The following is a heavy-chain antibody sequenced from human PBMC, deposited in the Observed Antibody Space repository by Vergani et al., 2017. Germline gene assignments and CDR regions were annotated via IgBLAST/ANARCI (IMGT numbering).Heavy chain of an antibody. CDR1: GFTFSSYW. Sequence: EVQLVESGGGLVKPGGSLRLFCAASGFTFSSYWMSWVRQAPGKGREWVANIKQDGSEKYYVDSVKGRFTISRDNAKNSLYLQMNSLRAEDTAVYYCARGGYCYSSGYYGIDYWGQGTLVTVSS. D-gene: IGHD3-22*01. CDR2: IKQDGSEK. CDR3: ARGGYCYSSGYYGIDY. V-gene: IGHV3-7*04. J-gene: IGHJ4*02.